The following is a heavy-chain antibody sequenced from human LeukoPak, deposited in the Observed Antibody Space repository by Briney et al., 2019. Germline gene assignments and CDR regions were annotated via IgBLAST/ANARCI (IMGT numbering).Heavy chain of an antibody. CDR2: IPYDGSNK. CDR1: GFTFSSYA. CDR3: ARDAGYSSGWDPDY. V-gene: IGHV3-30-3*01. Sequence: GGSLRLSCAASGFTFSSYAMHWVRQAPGKGLEWVAVIPYDGSNKYYADSVKGRFTISRDNSKNTLYLQMNSLRAEDTAVYYCARDAGYSSGWDPDYWGQGTLVTVSS. J-gene: IGHJ4*02. D-gene: IGHD6-19*01.